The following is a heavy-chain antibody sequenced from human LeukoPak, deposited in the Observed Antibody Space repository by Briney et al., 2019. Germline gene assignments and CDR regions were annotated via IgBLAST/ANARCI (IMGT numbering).Heavy chain of an antibody. D-gene: IGHD3-10*01. CDR2: MNPNSGNT. CDR3: ARGQGVRGPPKFDP. CDR1: GYTFTSYD. V-gene: IGHV1-8*01. Sequence: ASVKVSCKASGYTFTSYDINWVRQATGQGLEWMGWMNPNSGNTGYAQKFQGRVTMTRNTSISTAYMELSSLRSEDTAVYYCARGQGVRGPPKFDPWGQGTLVTVSS. J-gene: IGHJ5*02.